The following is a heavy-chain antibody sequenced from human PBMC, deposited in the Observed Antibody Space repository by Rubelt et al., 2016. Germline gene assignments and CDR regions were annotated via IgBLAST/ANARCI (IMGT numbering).Heavy chain of an antibody. CDR3: ARGGAAASFDY. CDR2: ISNGGVAT. D-gene: IGHD6-13*01. J-gene: IGHJ4*02. CDR1: GFTFSTYG. V-gene: IGHV3-48*04. Sequence: EVQLLESGGGLVQPGGSLRLSCAASGFTFSTYGMVWVRQAPDKGLECVADISNGGVATYYADSVKGRFTISRDNAQNSLFLQMNNLRAEDTAMYYCARGGAAASFDYWGQGTQVTVSS.